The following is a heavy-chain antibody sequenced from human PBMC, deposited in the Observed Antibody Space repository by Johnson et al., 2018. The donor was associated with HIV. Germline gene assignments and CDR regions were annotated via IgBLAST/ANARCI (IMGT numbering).Heavy chain of an antibody. V-gene: IGHV3-9*01. CDR1: GFTFDDYA. D-gene: IGHD6-6*01. CDR2: ISWNSGSI. J-gene: IGHJ3*02. CDR3: AKDWSSSPPGAFDI. Sequence: EVQLVESGGGLVQPGRSLRLSCAASGFTFDDYAIHWVRQAPGKVLEWVSGISWNSGSIGYADSVKGRFTISRDNAKNSLYLQMNSLRAEDTALYYCAKDWSSSPPGAFDIWGQGTMVTVSS.